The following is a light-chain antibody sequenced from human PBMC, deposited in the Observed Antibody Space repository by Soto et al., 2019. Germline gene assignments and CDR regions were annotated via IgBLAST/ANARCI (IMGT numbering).Light chain of an antibody. J-gene: IGKJ4*01. CDR1: QSFSTW. V-gene: IGKV1-5*03. CDR2: KTS. Sequence: DIQMTQSPSTLSASVGDRVTITCRASQSFSTWLAWYQQKPGKAPNLLIYKTSILESGVPSRFSGSGSGTEFTPAISGLQPDDFATDYCQQYNSNPLTFGGGIKVEIK. CDR3: QQYNSNPLT.